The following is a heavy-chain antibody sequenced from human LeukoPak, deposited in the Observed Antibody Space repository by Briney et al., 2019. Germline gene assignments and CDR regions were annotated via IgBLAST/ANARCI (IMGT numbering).Heavy chain of an antibody. CDR2: IYYSGST. CDR3: ARHDSSGYYYSAFDI. J-gene: IGHJ3*02. V-gene: IGHV4-59*01. CDR1: GGFISSYY. D-gene: IGHD3-22*01. Sequence: SETLSLTCTVSGGFISSYYWSWIRQPPGKGLEWIGYIYYSGSTNYNPSLKSRVTISVDTSKNQFSLKLSSVTAADTAVYYCARHDSSGYYYSAFDIWGQGTMVTVSS.